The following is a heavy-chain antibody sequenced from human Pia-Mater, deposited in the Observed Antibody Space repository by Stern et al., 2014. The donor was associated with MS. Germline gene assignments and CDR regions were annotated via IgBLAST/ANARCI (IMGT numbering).Heavy chain of an antibody. D-gene: IGHD4-17*01. CDR2: MNEAGRKK. Sequence: EVQLVESGGGLVQPGGSLRVSCAASGFTFSTYWMTWVRQAPGKGLEWVANMNEAGRKKSDAEYGKGRFTVSRHSHQNSMYLQLNNLRAEDTAVYYCARELYGGPDYWGQGTLVTVSS. CDR1: GFTFSTYW. CDR3: ARELYGGPDY. J-gene: IGHJ4*02. V-gene: IGHV3-7*01.